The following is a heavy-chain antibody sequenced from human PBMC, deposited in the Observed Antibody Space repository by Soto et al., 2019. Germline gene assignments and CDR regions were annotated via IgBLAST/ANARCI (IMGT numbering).Heavy chain of an antibody. CDR1: GFTFSSYS. V-gene: IGHV3-21*01. CDR3: ARGREYQLLSDGMDV. Sequence: PGGSLRLSCAASGFTFSSYSMNWVRQAPGKGLEWVSSISSSSSYIYYADSVKGRFTISGDNAKNSLYLQMNSLRAEDTAVYYCARGREYQLLSDGMDVWGQGTTVTV. CDR2: ISSSSSYI. D-gene: IGHD2-2*01. J-gene: IGHJ6*02.